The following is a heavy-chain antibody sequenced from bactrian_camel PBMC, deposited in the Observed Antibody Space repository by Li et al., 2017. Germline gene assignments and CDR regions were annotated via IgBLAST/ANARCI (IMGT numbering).Heavy chain of an antibody. J-gene: IGHJ4*01. D-gene: IGHD2*01. CDR3: AAGQCDGSYCFMGVGPY. V-gene: IGHV3-2*01. Sequence: HVQLVESGGDLVQPGGSLRLSCVASGFTFSAYTMTWVRQAPGKGLERLCSFYSDTGNRYCADSVKDRFSISKDNAKRTLYLEIDKLKADDTALYYCAAGQCDGSYCFMGVGPYWGQGTQVTVS. CDR2: FYSDTGNR. CDR1: GFTFSAYT.